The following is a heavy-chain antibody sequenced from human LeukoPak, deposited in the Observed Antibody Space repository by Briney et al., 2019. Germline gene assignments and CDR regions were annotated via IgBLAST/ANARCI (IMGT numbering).Heavy chain of an antibody. CDR3: ARGYDFWSGFIDY. CDR2: INHSGST. J-gene: IGHJ4*02. V-gene: IGHV4-34*01. D-gene: IGHD3/OR15-3a*01. CDR1: GGSFSGYY. Sequence: SETLSLTCAVYGGSFSGYYWSWIRQPPGKGLEWIGEINHSGSTNYNPSLKSRVTISVDTSKNQFSLKLSSVTAADTAVYYCARGYDFWSGFIDYWGQGTLVTVSS.